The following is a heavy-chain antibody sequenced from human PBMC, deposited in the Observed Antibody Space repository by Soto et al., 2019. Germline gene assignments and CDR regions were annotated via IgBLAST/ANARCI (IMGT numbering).Heavy chain of an antibody. V-gene: IGHV1-8*01. CDR1: GYIFTNND. CDR3: ARMASFGSLNWFDP. D-gene: IGHD5-18*01. CDR2: MNPGSGDT. Sequence: GASVKVSCKASGYIFTNNDVSWVRQATGQGLEWMGWMNPGSGDTGYAQKFQGRVTMTRNISIATAYMELSSLRADDTAIYYCARMASFGSLNWFDPWGPGPLVNV. J-gene: IGHJ5*02.